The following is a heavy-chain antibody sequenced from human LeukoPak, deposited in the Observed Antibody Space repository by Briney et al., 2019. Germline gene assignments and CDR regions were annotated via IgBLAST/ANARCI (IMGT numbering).Heavy chain of an antibody. CDR3: ARIKTGYSYGLYYYYMDV. CDR1: GFTVSSNY. CDR2: IYSGGST. Sequence: GGSLRPSCAASGFTVSSNYMSWVRQAPEKGLEWVSVIYSGGSTYYADSVKGRLTISRDNSKNTLYLQMNSLRAEDTAVYYCARIKTGYSYGLYYYYMDVWGKGTTVTVSS. V-gene: IGHV3-53*01. J-gene: IGHJ6*03. D-gene: IGHD5-18*01.